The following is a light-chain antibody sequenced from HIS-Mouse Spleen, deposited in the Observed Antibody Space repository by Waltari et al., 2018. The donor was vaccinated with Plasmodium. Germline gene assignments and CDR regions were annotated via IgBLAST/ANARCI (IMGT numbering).Light chain of an antibody. Sequence: SYELTQPSSVSVSPGQTARITCSGAVIKKKYARWFQQKPGQAPVLVIYKDSERPSGIPERFSGSSSGTTVTLTISGAQVEDEADYYCYSAADNNRVFGGGTKLTVL. CDR1: VIKKKY. CDR3: YSAADNNRV. CDR2: KDS. V-gene: IGLV3-27*01. J-gene: IGLJ3*02.